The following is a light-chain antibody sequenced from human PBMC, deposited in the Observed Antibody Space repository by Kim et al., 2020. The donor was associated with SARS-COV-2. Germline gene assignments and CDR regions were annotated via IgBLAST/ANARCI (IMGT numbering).Light chain of an antibody. Sequence: SLGERATLSCRAIQSLSSSYLAWYQQQPGQAPRLLIYGTSTSATGIPDRFSGSGSGTDFTLTISRLEPEDFAVYYCQQYGSSPRYTFGQGTKLEI. CDR3: QQYGSSPRYT. J-gene: IGKJ2*01. CDR2: GTS. V-gene: IGKV3-20*01. CDR1: QSLSSSY.